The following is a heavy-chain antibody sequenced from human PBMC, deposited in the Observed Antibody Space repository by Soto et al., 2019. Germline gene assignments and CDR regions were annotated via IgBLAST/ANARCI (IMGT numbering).Heavy chain of an antibody. CDR1: GASISSYY. CDR2: IYYSGST. CDR3: ARHLGFCSSTSCYAWFDP. Sequence: QVQLQESGPGLVKPSETLSLTCTVSGASISSYYWSWLRQPPGKGLEWIGYIYYSGSTKYNPSLKRRVTISVDTSKNQFSLKLSSVTAADTAVYYCARHLGFCSSTSCYAWFDPWGQGTLVTVSS. J-gene: IGHJ5*02. D-gene: IGHD2-2*01. V-gene: IGHV4-59*08.